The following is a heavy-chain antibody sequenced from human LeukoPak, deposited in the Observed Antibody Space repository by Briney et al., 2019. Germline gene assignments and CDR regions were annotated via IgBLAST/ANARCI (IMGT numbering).Heavy chain of an antibody. Sequence: GGSLRLSCAASGFTFSSYSMNWVRQAPGKGLEWVSSISSSSSYIYYADSVKGRFTISGDNAKNSLYLQMNSLRAEDTAVYYCARDRIAVAAVDPWGQGTLVTVSS. CDR3: ARDRIAVAAVDP. CDR2: ISSSSSYI. V-gene: IGHV3-21*01. D-gene: IGHD6-19*01. CDR1: GFTFSSYS. J-gene: IGHJ5*02.